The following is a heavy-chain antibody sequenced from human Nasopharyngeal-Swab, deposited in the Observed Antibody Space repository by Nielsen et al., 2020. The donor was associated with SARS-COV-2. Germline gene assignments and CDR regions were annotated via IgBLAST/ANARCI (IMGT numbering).Heavy chain of an antibody. Sequence: KVSGRGSGDSFTSYWIGWVSKMPGKGLEWMGIIYPGDSDTRYSPSFQGQVTISADKSISTAYLQWSSLKASDTSMYYCAISCLVGATFFDSWGQGTLVTVSS. J-gene: IGHJ4*02. CDR1: GDSFTSYW. CDR2: IYPGDSDT. V-gene: IGHV5-51*01. CDR3: AISCLVGATFFDS. D-gene: IGHD1-26*01.